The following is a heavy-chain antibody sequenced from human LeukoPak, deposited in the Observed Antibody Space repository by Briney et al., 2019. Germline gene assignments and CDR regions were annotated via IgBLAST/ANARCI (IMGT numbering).Heavy chain of an antibody. CDR3: AKAREAGAAGTTRYYFDH. CDR2: ISGSGGST. CDR1: GFTFSSYA. V-gene: IGHV3-23*01. D-gene: IGHD6-13*01. Sequence: GGSLRLSCAASGFTFSSYAMSWVRQAPGKGLEWVSAISGSGGSTYYADSVKGRFTISRDNSKNTLYLQMNSLRAEDTAVYYCAKAREAGAAGTTRYYFDHWGQGTLVTVSS. J-gene: IGHJ4*02.